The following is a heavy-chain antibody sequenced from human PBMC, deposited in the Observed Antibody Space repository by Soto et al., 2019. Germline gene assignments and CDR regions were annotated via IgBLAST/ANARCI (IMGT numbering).Heavy chain of an antibody. J-gene: IGHJ6*02. Sequence: EVQLVESGGGLVQPGGSLRLSCAASGFTFSSYWMSWVRQAPGKGLEWVANIKQDGSEKYDVDSVKGRFTISRDNAKNSLYLQMNSLRAEDTAVYYCARSRVHDYGDYVKGYYGMDVWGQGTTVTVSS. D-gene: IGHD4-17*01. CDR2: IKQDGSEK. CDR3: ARSRVHDYGDYVKGYYGMDV. CDR1: GFTFSSYW. V-gene: IGHV3-7*05.